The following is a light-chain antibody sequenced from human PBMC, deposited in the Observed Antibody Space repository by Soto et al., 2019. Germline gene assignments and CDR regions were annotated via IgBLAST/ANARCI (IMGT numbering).Light chain of an antibody. CDR2: DAS. Sequence: EIVLTQSPATLSLSPGERATLSCSASQSVGSFLAWYQQKSGQTPRLLIYDASTRATGIPARFSSSGSGTDFNLNISSLEPEDFSVYYCQHRSNWLGTFGPGTKVDIK. V-gene: IGKV3-11*01. J-gene: IGKJ3*01. CDR3: QHRSNWLGT. CDR1: QSVGSF.